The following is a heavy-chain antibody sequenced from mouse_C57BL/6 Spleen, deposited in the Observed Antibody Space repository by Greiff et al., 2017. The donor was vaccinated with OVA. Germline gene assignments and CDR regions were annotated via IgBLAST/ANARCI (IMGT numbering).Heavy chain of an antibody. V-gene: IGHV5-17*01. CDR3: ARGPYLAY. CDR2: ISSGSSTL. CDR1: GFTFSDYG. Sequence: EVKLMESGGGLVKPGGSLKLSCAASGFTFSDYGMHWVRQAPEKGLEWVAYISSGSSTLYYADTVKGRFTISRDNAKNTLFLQMTSLRSEDTAMYYCARGPYLAYWGQGTLVTVSA. J-gene: IGHJ3*01.